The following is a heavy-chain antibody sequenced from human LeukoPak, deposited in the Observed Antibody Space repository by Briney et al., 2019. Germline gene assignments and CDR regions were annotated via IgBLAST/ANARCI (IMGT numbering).Heavy chain of an antibody. D-gene: IGHD3-3*01. CDR2: IIPIFGTA. V-gene: IGHV1-69*13. Sequence: SVKVSCKASGGTFSSYAISWVRQAPGQGLEWMGGIIPIFGTANYAQKFQGRVTITADESTSTAYMELSSLRSEDTAVYYCARVSGRITIFGVVTSFDYWGQGTLVTVSS. CDR1: GGTFSSYA. J-gene: IGHJ4*02. CDR3: ARVSGRITIFGVVTSFDY.